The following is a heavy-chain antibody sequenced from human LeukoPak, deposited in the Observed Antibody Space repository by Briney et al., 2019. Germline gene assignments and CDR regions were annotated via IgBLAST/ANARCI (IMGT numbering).Heavy chain of an antibody. CDR2: ISGSGGST. CDR1: GFTFSSYA. J-gene: IGHJ4*02. CDR3: AKETRSGYDSPSPTNALDY. D-gene: IGHD5-12*01. Sequence: GGSLRLSCAASGFTFSSYAMSWVRQAPGKGLEWVSAISGSGGSTYYADSVKGRFNISRDNSKNTLYLQMNSLRAEDTAVYYCAKETRSGYDSPSPTNALDYWGQGTLVTVSS. V-gene: IGHV3-23*01.